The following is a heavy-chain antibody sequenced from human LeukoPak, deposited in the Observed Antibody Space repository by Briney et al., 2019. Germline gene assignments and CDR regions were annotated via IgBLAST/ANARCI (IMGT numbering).Heavy chain of an antibody. CDR1: GASISSYF. D-gene: IGHD2/OR15-2a*01. J-gene: IGHJ6*02. V-gene: IGHV4-59*08. Sequence: SETLSLTCSVSGASISSYFWSWIRQPPGKGLEWIGYIYDSGSTNYNPSLKSRVTISVDTSKDHFSLRLSSVTAADTAVYYCVRQMFLGGMDVWGQGTTVTVSS. CDR3: VRQMFLGGMDV. CDR2: IYDSGST.